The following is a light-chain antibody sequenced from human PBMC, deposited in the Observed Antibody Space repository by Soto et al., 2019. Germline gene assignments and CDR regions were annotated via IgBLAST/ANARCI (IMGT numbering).Light chain of an antibody. CDR2: GAS. CDR3: QQYGSSGT. Sequence: EIVMTQSPATLSVSPGERATLSCRASQSVRSNFAWYQQKPGQPPRLLIYGASNRATGIPDRFSGSGSGTDFTLTISRLEPEDFAVYYCQQYGSSGTFGQGTKVDI. J-gene: IGKJ1*01. V-gene: IGKV3-20*01. CDR1: QSVRSN.